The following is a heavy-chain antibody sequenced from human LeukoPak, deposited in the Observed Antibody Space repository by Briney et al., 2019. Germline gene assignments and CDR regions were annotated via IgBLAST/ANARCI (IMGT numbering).Heavy chain of an antibody. Sequence: PSETLSLTCTVSGGSISSGGYYWSWIRQHPGKGLEWIGYVYYSGSTYYNPSLKSRVTISVDTSKTQFSLKLSSVTAADTAVYYCARRGNYYYGMDVWGQGTTVTVSS. J-gene: IGHJ6*02. V-gene: IGHV4-31*03. CDR2: VYYSGST. CDR1: GGSISSGGYY. CDR3: ARRGNYYYGMDV.